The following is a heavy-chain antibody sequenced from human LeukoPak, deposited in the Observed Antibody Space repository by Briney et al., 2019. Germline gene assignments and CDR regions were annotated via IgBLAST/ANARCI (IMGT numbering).Heavy chain of an antibody. CDR2: INPNSGGT. CDR3: ARRRGYCSGGSCLYYYYGMDV. J-gene: IGHJ6*02. Sequence: GASVKVSCKASGGTFSDYGVIWVRQAPGQGLEWMGWINPNSGGTNYAQKFQGRVTMTRDTSISTAYMELSRLRSDDTAVYYCARRRGYCSGGSCLYYYYGMDVWGQGTTVTVSS. V-gene: IGHV1-2*02. D-gene: IGHD2-15*01. CDR1: GGTFSDYG.